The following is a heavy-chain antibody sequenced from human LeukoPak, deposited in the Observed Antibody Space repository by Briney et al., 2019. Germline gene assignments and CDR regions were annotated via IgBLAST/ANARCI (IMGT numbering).Heavy chain of an antibody. CDR3: SSGSKWNYEHNYYFDY. Sequence: GGSLRLSCTASGFTFSNYGMSWVRQAPGKGLEWVGFIRSKGYGATSEYAASVKGSFTSARDESKMIPYLQMNSLKNEDTSVYYCSSGSKWNYEHNYYFDYWGQGTLVTVSS. D-gene: IGHD1-7*01. CDR2: IRSKGYGATS. J-gene: IGHJ4*02. CDR1: GFTFSNYG. V-gene: IGHV3-49*04.